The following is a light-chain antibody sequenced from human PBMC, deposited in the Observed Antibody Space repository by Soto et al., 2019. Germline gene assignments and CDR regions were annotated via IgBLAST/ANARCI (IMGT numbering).Light chain of an antibody. Sequence: QSVLTQPPSASGSPGQSVTISCTGTSSDVGGYNFVSWYQQHPGKAPKLMIYEVTKRPSGVPDRFSGSKSGNTASLTVSGLQAEDEADYYCLSYTVTKKFVFGTGTKVTVL. CDR2: EVT. CDR3: LSYTVTKKFV. J-gene: IGLJ1*01. CDR1: SSDVGGYNF. V-gene: IGLV2-8*01.